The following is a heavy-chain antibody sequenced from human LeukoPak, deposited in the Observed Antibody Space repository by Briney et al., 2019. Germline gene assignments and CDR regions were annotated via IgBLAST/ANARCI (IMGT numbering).Heavy chain of an antibody. Sequence: GGSPRLSCAASGSTFSSYSMNWVRQAPGKGLEWVSSISSSSSYIYYADSVKGRFTISRDNAKNSLYLQVNSLRAEDTAVYYCAREGQQLAFDYWGQGTLVTVSS. J-gene: IGHJ4*02. CDR2: ISSSSSYI. V-gene: IGHV3-21*01. CDR3: AREGQQLAFDY. CDR1: GSTFSSYS. D-gene: IGHD6-13*01.